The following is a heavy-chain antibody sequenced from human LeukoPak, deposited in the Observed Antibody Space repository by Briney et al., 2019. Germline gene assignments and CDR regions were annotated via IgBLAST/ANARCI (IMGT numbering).Heavy chain of an antibody. V-gene: IGHV3-53*01. CDR2: IYSDDST. D-gene: IGHD3-22*01. CDR1: GFALSNSR. CDR3: AKIVVIPGSDYFDS. J-gene: IGHJ4*02. Sequence: GGSLRLSCAASGFALSNSRMTWVRQAPGKGLESLSIIYSDDSTYYPDSVQGRFTIYRDNSKNTVYLQLNSLRAEDTAVYYCAKIVVIPGSDYFDSWGQGTLVTVSS.